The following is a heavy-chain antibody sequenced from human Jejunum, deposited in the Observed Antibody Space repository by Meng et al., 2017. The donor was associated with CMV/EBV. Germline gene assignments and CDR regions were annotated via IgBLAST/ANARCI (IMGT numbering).Heavy chain of an antibody. Sequence: QVQFVQLGAEVKKPGASVKVSCKASGYNFTSYAMHWVRQAPGQRLEWMGWINAVNGNTKYSQKFQGRVTITRDTSASTAYMELSSLRSEDTAVYYCARGEGYCTNGVCSPGYWGQGSLVTVSS. J-gene: IGHJ4*02. CDR1: GYNFTSYA. D-gene: IGHD2-8*01. V-gene: IGHV1-3*01. CDR2: INAVNGNT. CDR3: ARGEGYCTNGVCSPGY.